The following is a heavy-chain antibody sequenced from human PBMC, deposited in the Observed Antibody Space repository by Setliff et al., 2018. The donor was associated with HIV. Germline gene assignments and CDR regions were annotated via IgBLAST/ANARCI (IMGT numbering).Heavy chain of an antibody. CDR2: IYYVGNT. CDR3: ARQSGYTRGWDIFGLVAGSFDI. V-gene: IGHV4-39*01. J-gene: IGHJ3*02. CDR1: DGSISSSSYY. D-gene: IGHD3-3*01. Sequence: ETLSLTCNVSDGSISSSSYYWAWIRQPPGKGLEWIGTIYYVGNTYYRPSLKSRVTVSIDTSKNQFSLSLNSVTAADTAVYYCARQSGYTRGWDIFGLVAGSFDIWGQGSMVTVSS.